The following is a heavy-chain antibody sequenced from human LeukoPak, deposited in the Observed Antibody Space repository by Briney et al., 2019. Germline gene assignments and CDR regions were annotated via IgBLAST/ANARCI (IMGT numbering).Heavy chain of an antibody. V-gene: IGHV1-69*06. D-gene: IGHD6-13*01. CDR1: GGTFSSYA. Sequence: SVKVSCKASGGTFSSYAISWVRQAPGQGLEWMGGIIPMFNTTKYAQKFQDRVTITADKSTSTAYMELSSLRSEDTAVYYCVEGGIAPLNWFDPWGQGTLVTVSS. CDR3: VEGGIAPLNWFDP. CDR2: IIPMFNTT. J-gene: IGHJ5*02.